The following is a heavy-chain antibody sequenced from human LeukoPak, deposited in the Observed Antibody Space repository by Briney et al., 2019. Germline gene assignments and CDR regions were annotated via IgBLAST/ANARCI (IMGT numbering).Heavy chain of an antibody. Sequence: SETLSLTCTVSGGSISSYYWSWIRQPPVKGLEWIGYIYYSGSTNYNPSLKSRVTISVDTSKNQFSLKLSSVTAADTAVYYCARSTRVRSSSWLDYWGQGTLVTVSS. J-gene: IGHJ4*02. V-gene: IGHV4-59*01. CDR2: IYYSGST. CDR1: GGSISSYY. D-gene: IGHD6-13*01. CDR3: ARSTRVRSSSWLDY.